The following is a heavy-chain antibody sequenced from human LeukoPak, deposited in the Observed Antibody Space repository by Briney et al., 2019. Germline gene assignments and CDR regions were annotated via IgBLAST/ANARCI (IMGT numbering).Heavy chain of an antibody. D-gene: IGHD3-22*01. Sequence: SETLSLTCIVSGGSISSGDFYWSWIRQPPGKGLEWIGYFFYSGSTYYNPSLKSRVTISVDTSKNQFSLKLSSVTAADTAVYYCARGRDSSGYLLDNWFDPWGQGTLVTVSS. CDR3: ARGRDSSGYLLDNWFDP. V-gene: IGHV4-30-4*01. J-gene: IGHJ5*02. CDR1: GGSISSGDFY. CDR2: FFYSGST.